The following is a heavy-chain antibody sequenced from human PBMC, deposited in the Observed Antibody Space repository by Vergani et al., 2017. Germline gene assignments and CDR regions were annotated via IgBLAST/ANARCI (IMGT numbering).Heavy chain of an antibody. D-gene: IGHD1-1*01. J-gene: IGHJ3*02. CDR3: ARAPTGTGHSGAFDI. CDR1: GFTVSSNY. Sequence: EVQLVESGGGLVQPGGSLRLSCAASGFTVSSNYMSWVRQAPGKGLEWVSVIYSGGSTYYADSVTGRFTISRDNSKNTLYLQMNSLRAEDTAVYYCARAPTGTGHSGAFDIWGQGSMVTVSS. V-gene: IGHV3-66*01. CDR2: IYSGGST.